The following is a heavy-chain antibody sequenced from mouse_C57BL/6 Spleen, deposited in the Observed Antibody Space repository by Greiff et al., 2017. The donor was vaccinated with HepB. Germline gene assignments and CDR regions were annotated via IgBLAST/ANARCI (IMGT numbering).Heavy chain of an antibody. CDR2: IYPGDGDT. J-gene: IGHJ4*01. D-gene: IGHD2-4*01. CDR1: GYAFSSSW. V-gene: IGHV1-82*01. CDR3: ARGGLRGAMDY. Sequence: VQLQQSGPELVKPGASVKISCKASGYAFSSSWMNWVKQRPGKGLEWIGRIYPGDGDTNYNGKFKGKATLTADKSSSTAYMQLSSLTSEDSAVYVCARGGLRGAMDYWGQGTSVTVSS.